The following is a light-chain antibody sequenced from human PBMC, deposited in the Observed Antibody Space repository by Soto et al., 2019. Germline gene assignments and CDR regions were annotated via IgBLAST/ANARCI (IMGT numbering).Light chain of an antibody. CDR2: DAS. CDR1: QSVTSY. CDR3: QQRSSWPIT. J-gene: IGKJ5*01. V-gene: IGKV3-11*01. Sequence: EIVLTQSPATLSLSPGERATLSCRASQSVTSYLAWYQQRPGQAPRLLINDASRRATGIPDRFSGSGSGADFTLTISSLEPEDFAVYYCQQRSSWPITFGQATRLEIK.